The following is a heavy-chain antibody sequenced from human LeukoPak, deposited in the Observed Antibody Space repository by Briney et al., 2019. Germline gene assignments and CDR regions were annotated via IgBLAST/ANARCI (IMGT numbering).Heavy chain of an antibody. Sequence: SETLSLTCAVYGGSFSGYYWSWIRQPPGKGLEWIGGINHSRTTNYNPSLKSRVTISVDTSKNQFSLKLSSVTAADTAVYYCARDVDATSGWFDPWGQGTLVTVSS. V-gene: IGHV4-34*01. J-gene: IGHJ5*02. CDR1: GGSFSGYY. CDR3: ARDVDATSGWFDP. CDR2: INHSRTT. D-gene: IGHD2-15*01.